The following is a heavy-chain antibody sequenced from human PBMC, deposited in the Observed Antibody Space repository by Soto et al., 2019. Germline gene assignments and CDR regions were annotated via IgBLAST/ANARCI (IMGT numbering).Heavy chain of an antibody. CDR1: GGSISSGGYY. J-gene: IGHJ4*02. CDR3: ARFDSTAYFVDY. Sequence: SETLSLTCTVSGGSISSGGYYWSWIRQHPGKGLEWIGYIYYSGSTYYNPSLKSRVTISVDTSKNQFSLKLSSVTAADTAVYYCARFDSTAYFVDYWGQGTLVTVSS. D-gene: IGHD2-2*01. V-gene: IGHV4-31*03. CDR2: IYYSGST.